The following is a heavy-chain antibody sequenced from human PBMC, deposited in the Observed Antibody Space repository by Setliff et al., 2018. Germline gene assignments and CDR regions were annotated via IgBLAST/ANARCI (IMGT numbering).Heavy chain of an antibody. CDR2: IYTSGST. V-gene: IGHV4-61*02. Sequence: SETLSLTCTVAGGSISSGSYYWSWIRQPAGKGLEWIGRIYTSGSTNYNPSLKSRVTISVDTSKNQFSLKLSSVTAADTAVYYCASSGSGSYYNLDYWGQGTLVTVSS. J-gene: IGHJ4*02. CDR1: GGSISSGSYY. CDR3: ASSGSGSYYNLDY. D-gene: IGHD3-10*01.